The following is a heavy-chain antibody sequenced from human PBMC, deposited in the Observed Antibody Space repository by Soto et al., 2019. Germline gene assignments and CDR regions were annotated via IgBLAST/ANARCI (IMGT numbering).Heavy chain of an antibody. CDR2: IYYSGST. J-gene: IGHJ4*02. D-gene: IGHD3-16*01. V-gene: IGHV4-59*01. CDR3: ARSRATRGCYFDY. CDR1: GGSISSYY. Sequence: PSETLSLTCTVSGGSISSYYWSWIRQPPGKGLEWIGYIYYSGSTNYNPSLKDRVTISVDTCKNQFSLKLSSVTAADTAVYYCARSRATRGCYFDYWGQGTMVTV.